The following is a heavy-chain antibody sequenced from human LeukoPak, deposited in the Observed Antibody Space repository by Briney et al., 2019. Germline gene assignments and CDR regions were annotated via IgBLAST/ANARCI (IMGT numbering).Heavy chain of an antibody. V-gene: IGHV4-59*01. CDR3: ARLFGSTNYVLFDY. J-gene: IGHJ4*02. Sequence: PSETLSLTCTVSGGSISSYYWSWIRQPPGKGLEWIGYIYYSGSTNYNPSLKSRVTISVDTSKNQFSLKLSSVTAADTAVYYCARLFGSTNYVLFDYWGQGTLVTVSS. CDR1: GGSISSYY. CDR2: IYYSGST. D-gene: IGHD3-16*01.